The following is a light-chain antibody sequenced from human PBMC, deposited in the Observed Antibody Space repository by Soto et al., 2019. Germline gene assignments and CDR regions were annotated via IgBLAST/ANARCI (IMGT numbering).Light chain of an antibody. Sequence: AMRLTQTPSSFSASTGDRVTITCRASQGISSYLAWYQQKPGKAPKLLIYAASTLQSGVPSRFSGSGSGTDFTLTISCLQSEDFATYYCQQYYSYPPTFGQVTKV. CDR1: QGISSY. CDR3: QQYYSYPPT. V-gene: IGKV1-8*01. J-gene: IGKJ1*01. CDR2: AAS.